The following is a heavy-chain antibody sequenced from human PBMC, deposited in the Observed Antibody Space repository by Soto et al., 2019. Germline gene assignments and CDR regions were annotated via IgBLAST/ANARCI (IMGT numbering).Heavy chain of an antibody. Sequence: QLQLQESGPGLVKPSETLSLTCTVSNGSISSAIYYWGWIRQPPGKGLEWIGRIYHSGSTSYNPCLKSRVPISVDTSKNQFSLKLSSVTAADTAVYFCAGRSSLASVQVYFGEISNYNWFDPWGQGTLVTVSS. V-gene: IGHV4-39*01. CDR2: IYHSGST. CDR1: NGSISSAIYY. J-gene: IGHJ5*02. D-gene: IGHD3-10*01. CDR3: AGRSSLASVQVYFGEISNYNWFDP.